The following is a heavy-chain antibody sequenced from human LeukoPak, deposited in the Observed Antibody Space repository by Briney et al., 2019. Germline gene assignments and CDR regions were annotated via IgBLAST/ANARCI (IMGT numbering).Heavy chain of an antibody. D-gene: IGHD3-9*01. V-gene: IGHV3-7*01. CDR2: IKQDGSEK. CDR3: ARESRYFDWFPIMDV. CDR1: GFTFSSYW. Sequence: GGSLRLSCAASGFTFSSYWMSWVRQAPGKGLEWVANIKQDGSEKYYVDSVKGRFTISRDNAKNSLYLQMNSLRAEDTAVYYCARESRYFDWFPIMDVWGQGTTVTVSS. J-gene: IGHJ6*02.